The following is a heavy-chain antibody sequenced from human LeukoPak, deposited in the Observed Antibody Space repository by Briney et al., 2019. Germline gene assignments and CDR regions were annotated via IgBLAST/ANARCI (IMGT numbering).Heavy chain of an antibody. V-gene: IGHV3-33*06. CDR1: GFTFSSYG. J-gene: IGHJ4*02. CDR2: IWYDGSNK. Sequence: PGRSLRLSCAASGFTFSSYGMHWVRQAPGKGLEWVAVIWYDGSNKYYADSVKGRFTISRDNSKNTLYLQMNSLRAEDTAEYYCAKDQKGRLRWVFDYWGQGTLVTVSS. CDR3: AKDQKGRLRWVFDY. D-gene: IGHD4-23*01.